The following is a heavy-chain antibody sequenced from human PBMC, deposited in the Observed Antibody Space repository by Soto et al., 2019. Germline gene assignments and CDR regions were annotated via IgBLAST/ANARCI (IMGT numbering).Heavy chain of an antibody. CDR1: GSTFNTYW. Sequence: EVQLVASGGTLVQPEGSLRLSCAASGSTFNTYWMHWVRQAPGKGLVWVSRINSDGTKTTYADSVKGRFTISRDNAKNTVYLQMNSLRAEDTAVYYCATVATNSYDWLDPWGQGTLVTVSS. CDR2: INSDGTKT. CDR3: ATVATNSYDWLDP. J-gene: IGHJ5*02. V-gene: IGHV3-74*01. D-gene: IGHD5-12*01.